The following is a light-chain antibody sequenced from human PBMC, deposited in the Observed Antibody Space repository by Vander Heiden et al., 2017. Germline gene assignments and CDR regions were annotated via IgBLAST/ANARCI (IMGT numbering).Light chain of an antibody. CDR2: DDK. J-gene: IGLJ3*02. CDR3: QVWDGPSDHWV. Sequence: SSVLTQPPSVSVTPGQQARIACGGENSEGKLVQRYRQKPGQAPFLVAYDDKDRPSGIPERFSGSNSGNTATLTISTVEAADEADYYCQVWDGPSDHWVFGGGTKLTV. CDR1: NSEGKL. V-gene: IGLV3-21*02.